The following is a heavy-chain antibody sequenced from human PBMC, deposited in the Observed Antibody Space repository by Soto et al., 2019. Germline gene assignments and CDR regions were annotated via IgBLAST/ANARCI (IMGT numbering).Heavy chain of an antibody. D-gene: IGHD6-13*01. J-gene: IGHJ5*02. V-gene: IGHV3-21*01. CDR2: ISSSSSYI. CDR1: GFTFSSYS. Sequence: EVQLVESGGGLVKPGGSLRLSCAASGFTFSSYSMNWVRQAPGKGLEWVSSISSSSSYIYYADSVKGRFTISRDNAKNSLYLQMNSLRAEDTAVYYCARGISSSWMWFDPWGHGTLVTVSS. CDR3: ARGISSSWMWFDP.